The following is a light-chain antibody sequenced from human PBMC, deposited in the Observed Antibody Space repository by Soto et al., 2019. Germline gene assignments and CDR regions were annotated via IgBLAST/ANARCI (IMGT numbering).Light chain of an antibody. CDR3: QQYGSSPPYT. J-gene: IGKJ2*01. CDR1: QSVSSSY. V-gene: IGKV3-20*01. Sequence: EIVLTQSPGTLSLSPGERATLSCRASQSVSSSYLVWYQQKPGQAPRLLIYGASSRVTGIPDRFSGSGSGTDFTRTISRLEPEDFAVYYCQQYGSSPPYTFGQGTKLEIK. CDR2: GAS.